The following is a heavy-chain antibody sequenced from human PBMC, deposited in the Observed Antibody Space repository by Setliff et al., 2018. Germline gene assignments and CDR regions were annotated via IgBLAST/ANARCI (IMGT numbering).Heavy chain of an antibody. CDR3: ARDLGHGGDSDY. J-gene: IGHJ4*02. V-gene: IGHV4-30-4*08. Sequence: SETLSLTCTVSGDSISSGDYFWSWIHQPPGKGLEWIAYIYHSGSTYYNPSLKSRLTISRDTSKNQVSLKLNSVTATDTAVYYCARDLGHGGDSDYWGQGILVTVSS. CDR2: IYHSGST. CDR1: GDSISSGDYF. D-gene: IGHD2-21*02.